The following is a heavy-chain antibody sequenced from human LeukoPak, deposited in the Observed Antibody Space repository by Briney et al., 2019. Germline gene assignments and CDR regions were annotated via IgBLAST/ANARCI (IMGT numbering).Heavy chain of an antibody. CDR3: ARVYYYGSGSYYNKAIYYYYYYMDV. Sequence: PSETLSLTCTVSGGSISSYYWSWIRQPPGKGLEWIGYIYYSGSTNYNPSLKSRVTIPVDTSKNQFSLKLSSVTAADTAVYYCARVYYYGSGSYYNKAIYYYYYYMDVWGKGTTVTVSS. J-gene: IGHJ6*03. CDR1: GGSISSYY. CDR2: IYYSGST. D-gene: IGHD3-10*01. V-gene: IGHV4-59*01.